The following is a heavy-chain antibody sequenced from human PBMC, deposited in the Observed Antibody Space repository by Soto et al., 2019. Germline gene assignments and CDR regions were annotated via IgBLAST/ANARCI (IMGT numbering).Heavy chain of an antibody. Sequence: SVKVSCKASGGPFSSYAISLVRQAPGQGLEWMGGIIPIFGTANCAQKFQGRVTITADKSTSTAYMELSSLRSEDTAVYYCARDSYSNFQFDPWGQGTMVTVSS. CDR2: IIPIFGTA. CDR1: GGPFSSYA. D-gene: IGHD4-4*01. CDR3: ARDSYSNFQFDP. V-gene: IGHV1-69*06. J-gene: IGHJ5*02.